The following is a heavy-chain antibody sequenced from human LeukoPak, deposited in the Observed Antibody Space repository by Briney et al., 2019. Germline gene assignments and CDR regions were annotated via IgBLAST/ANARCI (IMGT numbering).Heavy chain of an antibody. CDR3: AKDGGSSWFSLFDP. D-gene: IGHD6-13*01. Sequence: PGGSLRLSCAASGFTFSSYAMHWVRQAPGKGLEWVSGITWNSDNIDYADSVKGRFTISRDNANNSLYLQMDSLRAEDTALYYCAKDGGSSWFSLFDPWGQGTLVTVSS. V-gene: IGHV3-9*01. CDR2: ITWNSDNI. J-gene: IGHJ5*02. CDR1: GFTFSSYA.